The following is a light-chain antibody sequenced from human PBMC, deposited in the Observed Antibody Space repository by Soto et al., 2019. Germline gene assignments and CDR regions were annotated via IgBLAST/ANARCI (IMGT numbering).Light chain of an antibody. CDR1: TGHSSHI. CDR2: LESSGTY. Sequence: QAVVTQSSSASASLGSSVKLTCTLSTGHSSHIIAWHQQQPGKAPRFLMKLESSGTYNKGSGVPDRFSGSSSGADRFLTISNLQFEDEADYYCETWDTYTRVFGGGTKLTVL. J-gene: IGLJ3*02. CDR3: ETWDTYTRV. V-gene: IGLV4-60*02.